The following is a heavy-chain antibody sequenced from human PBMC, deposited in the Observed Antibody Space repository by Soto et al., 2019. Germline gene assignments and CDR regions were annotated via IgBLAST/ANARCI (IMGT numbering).Heavy chain of an antibody. V-gene: IGHV3-30*18. CDR3: AKGLGFGDPTRGSDAFDI. J-gene: IGHJ3*02. CDR2: ISYDGSNK. CDR1: GFTFSSYG. Sequence: QVQLVESGGGVVQPGRSLRLSCAASGFTFSSYGMHWVRQAPDKGLEWVAVISYDGSNKYYADSVKGRFTISSDNSKNTLYLLMNSLRAEDTAVYYCAKGLGFGDPTRGSDAFDIWGQGTMVTVAS. D-gene: IGHD3-10*01.